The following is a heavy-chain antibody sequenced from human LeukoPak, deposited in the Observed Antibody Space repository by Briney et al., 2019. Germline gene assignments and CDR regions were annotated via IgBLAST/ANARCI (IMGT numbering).Heavy chain of an antibody. Sequence: GGSLRLSCAASGSTFSSYEMNWVRQAPGKGLEWVSYISSSGSTIYYADSVKGRFTISRDNAKNSLYLQMNSLRAEDTAVYYCASLDFDWLSKTPFDYWGQGTLVTVSS. D-gene: IGHD3-9*01. J-gene: IGHJ4*02. V-gene: IGHV3-48*03. CDR2: ISSSGSTI. CDR3: ASLDFDWLSKTPFDY. CDR1: GSTFSSYE.